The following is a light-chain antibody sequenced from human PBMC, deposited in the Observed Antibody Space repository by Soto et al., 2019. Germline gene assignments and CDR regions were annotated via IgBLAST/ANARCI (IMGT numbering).Light chain of an antibody. V-gene: IGKV1-39*01. CDR2: AAS. CDR3: QQSYSTPLT. Sequence: DIQMTQSPSSLSASVGDRVPITCRASQSISSYLNWYQQKPGKAPKLLIYAASSLQSGVPSRFSGSGSGTDFTLTISSLQPEDSATYYCQQSYSTPLTFGGGTKVDIK. CDR1: QSISSY. J-gene: IGKJ4*01.